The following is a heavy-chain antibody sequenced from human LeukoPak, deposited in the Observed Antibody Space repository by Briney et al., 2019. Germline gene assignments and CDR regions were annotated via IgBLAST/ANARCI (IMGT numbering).Heavy chain of an antibody. CDR3: ARDSRYCSGGSCYGPGAFDI. CDR1: GFTFSRYW. Sequence: GGSLRLSCAASGFTFSRYWMSWVRQAPGKGLEWVANIKQDGSEKDYVDSVKGRFTISRDNAKNSLYLQMNSLRAEDTAVYYCARDSRYCSGGSCYGPGAFDIWGQGTMVTVSS. J-gene: IGHJ3*02. V-gene: IGHV3-7*01. D-gene: IGHD2-15*01. CDR2: IKQDGSEK.